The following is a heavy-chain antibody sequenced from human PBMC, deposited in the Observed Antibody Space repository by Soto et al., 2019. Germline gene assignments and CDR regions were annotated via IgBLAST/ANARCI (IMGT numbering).Heavy chain of an antibody. Sequence: GAPGKFSCHAGWCTLSICAMSWVRQAPGQGLEWMGGIIPIFGTANYAQKFQGRVTITADESTSTAYMELSSLRSEDTAVYYCARDRARSFDYWGQGTLVTVSS. D-gene: IGHD3-10*01. V-gene: IGHV1-69*13. CDR2: IIPIFGTA. CDR1: WCTLSICA. CDR3: ARDRARSFDY. J-gene: IGHJ4*02.